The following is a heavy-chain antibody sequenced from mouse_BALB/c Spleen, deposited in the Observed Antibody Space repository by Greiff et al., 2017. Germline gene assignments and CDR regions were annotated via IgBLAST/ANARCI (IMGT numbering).Heavy chain of an antibody. D-gene: IGHD2-3*01. J-gene: IGHJ2*01. CDR2: ISYSGST. CDR1: GYSITSDYA. CDR3: ARSGDGYYGPFDY. V-gene: IGHV3-2*02. Sequence: EVKLVESGPGLVKPSQSLSLTCTVTGYSITSDYAWNWIRQFPGNKLEWMGYISYSGSTSYNPSLKSRISITRDTSKNQFFLQLNSVTTEDTATYYCARSGDGYYGPFDYWGQGTTLTVSS.